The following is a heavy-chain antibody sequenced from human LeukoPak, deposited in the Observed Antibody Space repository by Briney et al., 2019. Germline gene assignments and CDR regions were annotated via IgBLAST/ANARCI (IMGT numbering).Heavy chain of an antibody. CDR2: IVVGSGNT. CDR1: GFTFPSSA. V-gene: IGHV1-58*02. Sequence: GASVKVSCKASGFTFPSSAMQWVRQARGQRLEWIGWIVVGSGNTNYAQKFQERVTITRDMSTSTAYMELSSLRSEDTAVYYCAAVGDYGDYDYWGQGTLVTVSS. J-gene: IGHJ4*02. D-gene: IGHD4-17*01. CDR3: AAVGDYGDYDY.